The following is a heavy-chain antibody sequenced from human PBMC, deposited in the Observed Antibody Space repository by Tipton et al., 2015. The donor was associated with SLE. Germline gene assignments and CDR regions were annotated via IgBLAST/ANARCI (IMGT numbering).Heavy chain of an antibody. Sequence: TLSLTCTVSSGSISSYYWSWIRQPPGKGLEWIGYIYYSGSTNYNPSLKSRVTISVDTSKNQFSLKLSSVTAADTAVYYCARTQGYTSDAFDIWGQGTMVTVSS. CDR2: IYYSGST. J-gene: IGHJ3*02. CDR1: SGSISSYY. D-gene: IGHD6-13*01. CDR3: ARTQGYTSDAFDI. V-gene: IGHV4-59*08.